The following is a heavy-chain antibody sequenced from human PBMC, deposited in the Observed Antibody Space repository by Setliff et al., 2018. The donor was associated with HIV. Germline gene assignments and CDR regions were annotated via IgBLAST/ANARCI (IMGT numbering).Heavy chain of an antibody. V-gene: IGHV4-34*01. Sequence: SETLSLTCAVYGGSFRGYYWNWIRQSPDKGLEWIGEIDHSGSTNYNPSLRSRVIMSADTPKSQFSLNLTSLTAGDTAVYYCARGTKGSRWSVTRINWFDTWGQGTLVTV. J-gene: IGHJ5*02. CDR3: ARGTKGSRWSVTRINWFDT. D-gene: IGHD6-13*01. CDR2: IDHSGST. CDR1: GGSFRGYY.